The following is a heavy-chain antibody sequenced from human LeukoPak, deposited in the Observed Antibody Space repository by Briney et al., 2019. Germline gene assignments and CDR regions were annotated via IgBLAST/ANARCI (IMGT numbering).Heavy chain of an antibody. CDR1: GGPISSYY. Sequence: SETLSLTCTVSGGPISSYYWSWIRQPPGKGLEWIGYIYYSGSTNYNPSLKSRVTISVDTSKNQFSLKLSSVTAADTAVYCCARDSNYGSGSYYYFDYWGQGTLVTVSS. V-gene: IGHV4-59*01. D-gene: IGHD3-10*01. J-gene: IGHJ4*02. CDR2: IYYSGST. CDR3: ARDSNYGSGSYYYFDY.